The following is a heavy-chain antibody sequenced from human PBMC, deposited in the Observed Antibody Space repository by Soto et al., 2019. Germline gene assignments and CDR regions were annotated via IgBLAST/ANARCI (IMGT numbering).Heavy chain of an antibody. CDR2: INAGNGNT. V-gene: IGHV1-3*05. CDR3: ARGTVVTHFDY. CDR1: GYSFTSYD. J-gene: IGHJ4*02. Sequence: QVQLVQSGAEEKKPWASVKVSFKTSGYSFTSYDMHWVRKAPGQRLEWMGWINAGNGNTKYSQKFQGRVTITRDTSASTAYMELSSLRAEDTAVYYCARGTVVTHFDYWGQGTLVTVSS. D-gene: IGHD2-15*01.